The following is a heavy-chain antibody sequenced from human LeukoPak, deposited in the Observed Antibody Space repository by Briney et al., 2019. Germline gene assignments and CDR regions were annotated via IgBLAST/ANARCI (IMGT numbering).Heavy chain of an antibody. D-gene: IGHD6-19*01. J-gene: IGHJ4*02. CDR1: GYTFTGYY. Sequence: ASVKVSCKASGYTFTGYYMHWVRQAPGQGLEWMGRINPNSGGTNYAQKFQGRVTITRDTSASIAYMELSSLTSEDTAVYYCANWAGNPVGYFSGPLDFWGQGTLITVSS. CDR3: ANWAGNPVGYFSGPLDF. CDR2: INPNSGGT. V-gene: IGHV1-2*06.